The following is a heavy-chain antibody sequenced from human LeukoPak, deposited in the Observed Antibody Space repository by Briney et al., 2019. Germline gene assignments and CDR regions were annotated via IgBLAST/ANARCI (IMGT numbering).Heavy chain of an antibody. J-gene: IGHJ6*03. D-gene: IGHD2-2*01. Sequence: GGSLRLSCAASGFTFSTYGMHWVRQAPGKGLEWVAVIWYHGSETSYADSVKGRFTISRDNSKYMLYLQMNGLRAEDTAVYYCARISCTSCSAMYYMDVWGKGTTVTVSS. CDR3: ARISCTSCSAMYYMDV. CDR2: IWYHGSET. CDR1: GFTFSTYG. V-gene: IGHV3-33*01.